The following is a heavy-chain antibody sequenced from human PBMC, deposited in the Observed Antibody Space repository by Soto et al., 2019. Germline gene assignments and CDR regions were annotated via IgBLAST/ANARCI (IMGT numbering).Heavy chain of an antibody. Sequence: GGSLRLSCAASGFTFSVYALSWVRQAPGKGLEWISAIGGSGETTSYADSVKGRLAISRDNSKNTLYLQMHSLRADDTAIYYCAKGGWLRFGADNWGQGTLVTVSS. CDR3: AKGGWLRFGADN. CDR2: IGGSGETT. CDR1: GFTFSVYA. V-gene: IGHV3-23*01. D-gene: IGHD5-12*01. J-gene: IGHJ4*02.